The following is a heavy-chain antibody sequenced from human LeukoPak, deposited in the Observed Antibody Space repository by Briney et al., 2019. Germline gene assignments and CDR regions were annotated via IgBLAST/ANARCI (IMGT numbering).Heavy chain of an antibody. CDR2: IYYSGST. J-gene: IGHJ6*02. CDR1: GGSISSGGYY. D-gene: IGHD3-10*01. V-gene: IGHV4-31*03. Sequence: PSETLSLTCTVSGGSISSGGYYWSWIRQHPGKGLEWIGYIYYSGSTYYNPSLKSRVTISVDTSKNQFSLKLSSVTAADTAVYYCARAGRYYYGSGSYNPSGYYYGMDVWGQGTTVTVSS. CDR3: ARAGRYYYGSGSYNPSGYYYGMDV.